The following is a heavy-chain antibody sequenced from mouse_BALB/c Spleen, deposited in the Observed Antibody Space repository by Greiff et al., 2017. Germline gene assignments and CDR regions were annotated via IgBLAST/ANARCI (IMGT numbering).Heavy chain of an antibody. CDR3: ARERGGDGNHRTWFAY. CDR1: GFSLTSYG. J-gene: IGHJ3*01. CDR2: IWAGGST. V-gene: IGHV2-9*02. Sequence: QVQLKQSGPGLVAPSQSLSITCTVSGFSLTSYGVHWVRQPPGKGLEWLGVIWAGGSTNYNSALMSRLSISKDNSKSQVFLKMNSLQTDDTAMYYCARERGGDGNHRTWFAYWGQGTLVTVSA. D-gene: IGHD2-1*01.